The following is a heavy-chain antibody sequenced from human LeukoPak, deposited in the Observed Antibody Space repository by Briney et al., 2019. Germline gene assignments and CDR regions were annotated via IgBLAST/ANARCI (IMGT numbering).Heavy chain of an antibody. CDR1: GFTFSTYG. CDR2: LRYDGSNK. V-gene: IGHV3-33*06. CDR3: AKGHYGSGSYFDY. D-gene: IGHD3-10*01. J-gene: IGHJ4*02. Sequence: PGGSLRLSCAASGFTFSTYGMHWLRPAPGKGLEWVAVLRYDGSNKFYADYGKGAFTISRDNSKNTLYLQMNSLRAEATAVYYCAKGHYGSGSYFDYWGQGTLVTVS.